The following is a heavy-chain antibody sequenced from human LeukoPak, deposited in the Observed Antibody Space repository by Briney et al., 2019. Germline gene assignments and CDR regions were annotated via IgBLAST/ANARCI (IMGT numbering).Heavy chain of an antibody. Sequence: HTGGSLRLSCAASGFTFSNVWMAWVRQAPGKGLEWVANINQDGSTKQYVDSVRGRFTISGDNAKNSLYLQMNSLTAEDTGLYHCARDMKGNLDYWGQGTLVTVSS. CDR1: GFTFSNVW. D-gene: IGHD1-14*01. CDR2: INQDGSTK. J-gene: IGHJ4*02. V-gene: IGHV3-7*01. CDR3: ARDMKGNLDY.